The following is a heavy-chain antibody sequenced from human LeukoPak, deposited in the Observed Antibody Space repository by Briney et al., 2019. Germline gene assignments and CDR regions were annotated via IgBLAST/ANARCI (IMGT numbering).Heavy chain of an antibody. CDR2: INHSGST. D-gene: IGHD4-17*01. V-gene: IGHV4-34*01. CDR3: ARDPRAVTTPLFDY. Sequence: LETLSLTCAVYGGSFSGYYWSWIRQPPGKGLEWIGEINHSGSTNYNPSLKSRVTISVDTSKNQFSLKLSSVTAADTAVYYCARDPRAVTTPLFDYWGQGTLVTVSS. J-gene: IGHJ4*02. CDR1: GGSFSGYY.